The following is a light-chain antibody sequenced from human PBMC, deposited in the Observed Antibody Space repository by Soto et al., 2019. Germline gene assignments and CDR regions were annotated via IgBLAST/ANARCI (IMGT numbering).Light chain of an antibody. J-gene: IGKJ5*01. Sequence: EIVLTQSPGTLSLSPVERATLSCRARQIVGGATLAWFQQRPGQAHSLVIYGASNRAAGIPDRFSGSGSGTDFTLTVSRLEPEDFAMYYCQQYHCAPDTCGQGTRLEMK. CDR2: GAS. CDR1: QIVGGAT. V-gene: IGKV3-20*01. CDR3: QQYHCAPDT.